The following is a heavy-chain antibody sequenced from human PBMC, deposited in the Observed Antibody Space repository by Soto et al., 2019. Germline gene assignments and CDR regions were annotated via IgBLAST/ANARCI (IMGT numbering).Heavy chain of an antibody. CDR3: ARHPGYYDILTGYTTYYFDY. V-gene: IGHV4-30-2*01. CDR2: IYHSGST. D-gene: IGHD3-9*01. J-gene: IGHJ4*02. CDR1: GGSISSGGYS. Sequence: PSETLSLTCTVSGGSISSGGYSWSWIRQPPGKGLEWIGYIYHSGSTYYNPSLKSRVTISVDRSKNQFSLKLSSVTAADTAVYYCARHPGYYDILTGYTTYYFDYWGQGILVTVS.